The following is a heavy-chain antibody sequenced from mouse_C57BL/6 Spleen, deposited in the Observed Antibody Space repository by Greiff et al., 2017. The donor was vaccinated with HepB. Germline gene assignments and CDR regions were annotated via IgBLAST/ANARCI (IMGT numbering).Heavy chain of an antibody. V-gene: IGHV5-4*01. CDR1: GFTFSSYA. CDR2: ISDGGSYT. CDR3: ARDRGSSTTPGYFDG. D-gene: IGHD2-1*01. Sequence: EVQGVESGGGLVKPGGSLKLSCAASGFTFSSYALSWVRQTPEKRLEWVATISDGGSYTYYPDNVKGRFPISRDNAKNNLYRQMSHLKAEDTAMYYCARDRGSSTTPGYFDGWGTGTTVTVSS. J-gene: IGHJ1*03.